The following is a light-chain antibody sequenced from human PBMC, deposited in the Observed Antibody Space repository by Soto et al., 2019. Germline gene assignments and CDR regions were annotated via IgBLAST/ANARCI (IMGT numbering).Light chain of an antibody. J-gene: IGKJ1*01. CDR1: QSVDSSF. Sequence: EIVLTQSPGSLSLSPGERATLSCRASQSVDSSFFAWYQKKPGQAPRLLIYGASKRATGIPDRFSGSGSGTDFTLTISRLEPEDFAVYYCQQDVSPLTFGQGTKVEIK. CDR3: QQDVSPLT. V-gene: IGKV3-20*01. CDR2: GAS.